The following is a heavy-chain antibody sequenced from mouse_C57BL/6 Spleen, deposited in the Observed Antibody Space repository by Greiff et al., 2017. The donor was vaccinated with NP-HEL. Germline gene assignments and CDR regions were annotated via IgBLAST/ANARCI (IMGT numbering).Heavy chain of an antibody. J-gene: IGHJ4*01. CDR1: GYSFTGYY. CDR2: INPSTGGT. V-gene: IGHV1-42*01. CDR3: ARRWLLSYYYAMDY. D-gene: IGHD2-3*01. Sequence: EVQLVESGPELVKPGASVKISCKASGYSFTGYYMNWVKQSPEKSLEWIGEINPSTGGTTYNQKFKAKATLTVDKSSSTAYMQLKSLTSEDSAVYYCARRWLLSYYYAMDYWGQGTSVTVSS.